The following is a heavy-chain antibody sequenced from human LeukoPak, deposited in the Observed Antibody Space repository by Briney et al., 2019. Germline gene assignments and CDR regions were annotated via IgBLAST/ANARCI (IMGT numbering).Heavy chain of an antibody. D-gene: IGHD2-15*01. V-gene: IGHV3-30*18. CDR3: AKDPGYCSGSSCYYFDY. CDR2: ISYDGSNK. CDR1: GFTFSSYA. Sequence: GGSLRLSCAASGFTFSSYAMHWVRQAPAKGLEWVAVISYDGSNKYYTDSVKGRFSISRDNSKNTLYLQMNGLRAEDTAVYYCAKDPGYCSGSSCYYFDYWGQGTLVTVSS. J-gene: IGHJ4*02.